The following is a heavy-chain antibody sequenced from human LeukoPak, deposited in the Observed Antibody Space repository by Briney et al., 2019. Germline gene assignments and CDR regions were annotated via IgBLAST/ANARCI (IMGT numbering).Heavy chain of an antibody. CDR3: AKERGRPWNYPFDY. D-gene: IGHD1-7*01. V-gene: IGHV3-48*01. CDR1: GFTFSSYS. CDR2: ISSSSTI. Sequence: GGSLRLSCAASGFTFSSYSMNWVRQAPGKGLEWVSYISSSSTIYYADSVKGRFTISRDNAKNTLYLQMNSLRAEDTAVYYCAKERGRPWNYPFDYWGQGTLVTVSS. J-gene: IGHJ4*02.